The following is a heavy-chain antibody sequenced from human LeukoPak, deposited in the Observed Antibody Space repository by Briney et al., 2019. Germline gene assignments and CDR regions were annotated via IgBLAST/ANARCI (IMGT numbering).Heavy chain of an antibody. V-gene: IGHV4-59*08. D-gene: IGHD1-26*01. CDR3: ARSGADAFDI. Sequence: PSETLSLTCTVSGGSISSYYWSWIRQPPGKGLEWIGYIYYSGSTNYNPSLKSRVTISVDTSKNQFSLKLSSVTAADTAVYYCARSGADAFDIWGQGTMVTVSS. CDR1: GGSISSYY. CDR2: IYYSGST. J-gene: IGHJ3*02.